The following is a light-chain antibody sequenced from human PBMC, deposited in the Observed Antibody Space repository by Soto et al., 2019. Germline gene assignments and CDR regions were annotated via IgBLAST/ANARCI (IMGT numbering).Light chain of an antibody. J-gene: IGKJ4*01. Sequence: IVLTQSPSTLSLSPGERATLSCRARQTVSTYLSWYQHKPGQAPRLLIYGASKRATGIPARFSGSGSGTDFPISISLLEHEDSAVYYCHQRYNSLTFGGATKVEIK. V-gene: IGKV3-11*01. CDR3: HQRYNSLT. CDR2: GAS. CDR1: QTVSTY.